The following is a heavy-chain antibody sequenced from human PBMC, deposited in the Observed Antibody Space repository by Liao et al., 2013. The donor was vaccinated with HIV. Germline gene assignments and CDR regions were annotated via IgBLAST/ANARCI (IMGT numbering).Heavy chain of an antibody. D-gene: IGHD3-22*01. CDR2: IYSSGST. Sequence: QVQLQQSGPGLVKPSETLSLTCTVSGGSISRYYWNWIRQPAGKGLEWIGRIYSSGSTTYNPSLRSRVTMSVDTSKNQFSLRLTSVTAADTAVYYCAGYYDSSGSHAFDIWGQGTMVTVSS. CDR1: GGSISRYY. J-gene: IGHJ3*02. CDR3: AGYYDSSGSHAFDI. V-gene: IGHV4-4*07.